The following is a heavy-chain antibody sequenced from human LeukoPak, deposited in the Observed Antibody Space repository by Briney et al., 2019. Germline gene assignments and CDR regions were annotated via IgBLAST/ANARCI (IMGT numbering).Heavy chain of an antibody. CDR3: ARGGVTSNLFDY. J-gene: IGHJ4*02. Sequence: ASVKVSCKASGYTFTSYGITWVRQAPGQGLEWVGWINAKNGNTDCAQKLQGRVTMTADTSTSTAYMEVRSLRSDDTAVYYCARGGVTSNLFDYWGQGTLVTVSS. D-gene: IGHD4-17*01. V-gene: IGHV1-18*01. CDR1: GYTFTSYG. CDR2: INAKNGNT.